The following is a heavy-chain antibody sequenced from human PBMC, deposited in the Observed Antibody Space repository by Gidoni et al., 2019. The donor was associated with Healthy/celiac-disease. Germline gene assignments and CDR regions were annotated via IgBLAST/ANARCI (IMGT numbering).Heavy chain of an antibody. CDR2: ISSSSSYI. Sequence: EVQLVESGGGLVKPGGSLRLSCAASGFTFRSYSMNWVRPAPGKGVEWVSSISSSSSYIYYADSVKGRFTISRDNAKNSLYLQMNSLRAEDTAVYYCARVHLGTGDYYYYGMDVWGQGTTVTVSS. J-gene: IGHJ6*02. D-gene: IGHD1-1*01. V-gene: IGHV3-21*01. CDR3: ARVHLGTGDYYYYGMDV. CDR1: GFTFRSYS.